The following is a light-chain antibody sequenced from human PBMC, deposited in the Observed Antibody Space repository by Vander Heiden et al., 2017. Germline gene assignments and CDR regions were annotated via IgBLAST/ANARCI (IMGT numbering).Light chain of an antibody. CDR1: QSVLYSSNNKNY. V-gene: IGKV4-1*01. Sequence: DIVMTQSPASLAVSLCERATLNCKSSQSVLYSSNNKNYLAWYQQKPGQPPKLLIYGASTRESGVPDRFSGSGSGTDFTLTISSLQTEDVAVYYCQQYDTTPYTFGQGTKLEIK. CDR3: QQYDTTPYT. CDR2: GAS. J-gene: IGKJ2*01.